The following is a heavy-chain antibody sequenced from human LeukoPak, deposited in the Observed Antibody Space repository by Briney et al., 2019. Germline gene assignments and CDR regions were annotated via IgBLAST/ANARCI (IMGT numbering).Heavy chain of an antibody. CDR2: ISGSGGST. D-gene: IGHD6-19*01. J-gene: IGHJ6*02. CDR1: GFTFSSYA. Sequence: PTGGSLRLSCAASGFTFSSYAMSWVRQAPGKGLEWVSAISGSGGSTYYADSVKGRFTISRDNSKNTLYQQMNSLRAEDTAVYYCAKDGQWLVRYYYGMDVWGQGTTVTVSS. V-gene: IGHV3-23*01. CDR3: AKDGQWLVRYYYGMDV.